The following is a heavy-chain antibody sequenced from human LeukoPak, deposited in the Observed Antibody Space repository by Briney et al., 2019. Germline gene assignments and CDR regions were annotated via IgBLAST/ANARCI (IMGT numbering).Heavy chain of an antibody. CDR3: ARLRIQLWSRWFDP. V-gene: IGHV4-39*07. CDR2: IYYSGST. Sequence: SETLSLTCTVSGGSISSSSYYWGWIRQPPGKGLEWIGSIYYSGSTYYNPSLKSRVTISVDTSKNQFSLKLSSVTAADTAVYYCARLRIQLWSRWFDPWGQGTLVTVSS. CDR1: GGSISSSSYY. J-gene: IGHJ5*02. D-gene: IGHD5-18*01.